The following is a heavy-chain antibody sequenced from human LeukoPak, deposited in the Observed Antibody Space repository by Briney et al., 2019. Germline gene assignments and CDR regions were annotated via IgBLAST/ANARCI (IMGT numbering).Heavy chain of an antibody. CDR1: GGTFSSYA. CDR2: IIPILGIA. D-gene: IGHD6-19*01. V-gene: IGHV1-69*04. CDR3: AKVKGSGWYFDY. J-gene: IGHJ4*02. Sequence: GASVKVSCKASGGTFSSYAISWVRQAPGQGLEWMGRIIPILGIADYAQKFQGRVTITADKSTSTAYMELSSLRSEDTAVYYCAKVKGSGWYFDYWGQGTLVTVSS.